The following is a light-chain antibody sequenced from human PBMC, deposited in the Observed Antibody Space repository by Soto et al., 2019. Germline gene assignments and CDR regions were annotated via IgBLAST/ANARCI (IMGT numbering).Light chain of an antibody. V-gene: IGKV3-15*01. J-gene: IGKJ4*01. CDR3: QQYSAWPLA. CDR1: QSLNNN. CDR2: FAS. Sequence: EIVMTQSPATLSVSPGEKATLSCRASQSLNNNLAWYQQKPGQGPRLLIYFASTRATGIPARFSGSGSGTEYSLTISSRQSEDFAIYYCQQYSAWPLAFGGGTKVET.